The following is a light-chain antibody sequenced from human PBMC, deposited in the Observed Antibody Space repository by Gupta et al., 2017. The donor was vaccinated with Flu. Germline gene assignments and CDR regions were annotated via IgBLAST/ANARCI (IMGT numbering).Light chain of an antibody. CDR2: HNH. CDR1: HLGERF. Sequence: SGAHLGERFTFWYQHKPGQSPILVIFHNHRRPSGIPERFSGSSSGNTATLTISGSQPVDEADYYCQSGGDNNNYVFGTGTKVTVL. J-gene: IGLJ1*01. CDR3: QSGGDNNNYV. V-gene: IGLV3-1*01.